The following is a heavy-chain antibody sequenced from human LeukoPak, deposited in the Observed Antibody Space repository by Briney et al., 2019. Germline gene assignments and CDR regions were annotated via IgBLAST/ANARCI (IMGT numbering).Heavy chain of an antibody. J-gene: IGHJ4*02. CDR2: ISYDGSNK. CDR1: GFTFSSYA. V-gene: IGHV3-30-3*01. CDR3: ARDRGSRGYYYPY. D-gene: IGHD3-22*01. Sequence: PGGSLRLSCAASGFTFSSYAMHWVRQAPGKGLEWVAVISYDGSNKYYADSVKGRFTISRDSSKNTLYLQMNSLRAEDTAVYYCARDRGSRGYYYPYWGQGTLVTVSS.